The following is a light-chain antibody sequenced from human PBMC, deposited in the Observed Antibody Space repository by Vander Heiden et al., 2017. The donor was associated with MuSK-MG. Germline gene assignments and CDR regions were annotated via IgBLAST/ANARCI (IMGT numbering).Light chain of an antibody. J-gene: IGKJ2*01. CDR2: LGS. CDR3: RRALQTRYT. Sequence: DIVMTQSPLSLPVTPGEPASISCRSSQSLLHSNGYNYLDWYLQKPGQSPQLLIYLGSNRASGVPDRFSGSGSGTDFTLKISRVEAEDVGVYYCRRALQTRYTFGQGTKLEIK. V-gene: IGKV2-28*01. CDR1: QSLLHSNGYNY.